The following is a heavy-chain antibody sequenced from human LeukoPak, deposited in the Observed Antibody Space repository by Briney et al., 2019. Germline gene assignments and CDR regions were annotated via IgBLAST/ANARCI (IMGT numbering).Heavy chain of an antibody. J-gene: IGHJ4*02. Sequence: EASVKVSCKASGYTFTGYGISWVRQAPGQGLEWMGWISAYNGNTNYAQKLQGRVTMTTDTSTSTVYMELSSLRSEDTAVYYCARGIAVAGYYFDYWGQGTLVTVSS. CDR2: ISAYNGNT. CDR1: GYTFTGYG. D-gene: IGHD6-19*01. V-gene: IGHV1-18*01. CDR3: ARGIAVAGYYFDY.